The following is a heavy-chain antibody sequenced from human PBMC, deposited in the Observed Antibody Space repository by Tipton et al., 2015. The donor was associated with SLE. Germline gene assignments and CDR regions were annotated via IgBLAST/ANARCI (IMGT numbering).Heavy chain of an antibody. J-gene: IGHJ4*02. CDR3: ARGLAMVRGDSMDY. CDR2: IYSSGST. CDR1: GGSINTYY. D-gene: IGHD3-10*01. V-gene: IGHV4-4*08. Sequence: TLSLTCTVSGGSINTYYLTWIRQPPGKGLEWIGYIYSSGSTNYNPSLKSRVTISVDTSKNQFSLKLSSVTAADTAVYYCARGLAMVRGDSMDYWGQGTLVTVSS.